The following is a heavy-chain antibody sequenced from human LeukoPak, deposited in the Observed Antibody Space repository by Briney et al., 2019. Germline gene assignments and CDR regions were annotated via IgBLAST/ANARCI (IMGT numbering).Heavy chain of an antibody. V-gene: IGHV3-9*01. CDR2: ISWNSGSI. CDR1: GFTFDDYA. D-gene: IGHD3-22*01. J-gene: IGHJ2*01. Sequence: GRSLRLSCAASGFTFDDYAMHWVRHAPGKGLEWVSGISWNSGSIGYADSVKGRFTISRDNAKNSLYLQMNSLRAEDTAVYYCAKGGIVVVDWYFDLWGRGTLVTVSS. CDR3: AKGGIVVVDWYFDL.